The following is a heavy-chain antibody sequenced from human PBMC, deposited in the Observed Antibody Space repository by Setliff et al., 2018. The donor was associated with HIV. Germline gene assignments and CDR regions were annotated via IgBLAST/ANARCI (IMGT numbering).Heavy chain of an antibody. J-gene: IGHJ4*02. Sequence: GASVKVSCKASGYTFTSYILHWVRQAAGQGLEWVGRIAPSSGGIHYAQKFQDRVTMTRDTSTSTVYMDLSRLRSEDTAVYYCAREFPGGTKGFDYWGQGTLGTAPQ. CDR3: AREFPGGTKGFDY. V-gene: IGHV1-46*01. CDR2: IAPSSGGI. CDR1: GYTFTSYI. D-gene: IGHD1-1*01.